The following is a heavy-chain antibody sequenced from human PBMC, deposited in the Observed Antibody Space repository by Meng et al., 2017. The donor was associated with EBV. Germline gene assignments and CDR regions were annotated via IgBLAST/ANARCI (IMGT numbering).Heavy chain of an antibody. CDR2: IIPIFGTA. Sequence: GELGQAGAGGKKPGSSVKVSCKASGGTFSSYAISWVRQAPGQGLEWMGGIIPIFGTANYAQKFQGRVTITADKSTSTAYMELSSLRSEDTAVYYCARAEIAAAGRLDYWGQGTLVTVSS. V-gene: IGHV1-69*06. D-gene: IGHD6-13*01. CDR3: ARAEIAAAGRLDY. J-gene: IGHJ4*02. CDR1: GGTFSSYA.